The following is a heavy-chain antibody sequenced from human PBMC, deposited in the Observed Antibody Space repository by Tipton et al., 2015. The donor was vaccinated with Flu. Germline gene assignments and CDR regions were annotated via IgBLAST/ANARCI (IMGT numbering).Heavy chain of an antibody. CDR1: GYTFTSYY. CDR3: ARARGGYGGNSYFDY. CDR2: INPSGGST. D-gene: IGHD4-23*01. V-gene: IGHV1-46*01. J-gene: IGHJ4*02. Sequence: QLVQSGAEVKKPGASVKVSCKASGYTFTSYYMHWVRQAPGQGLEWMGIINPSGGSTSYAQKFQGRVTMTRDTSTSTVYTELSSLRSEDTAVYYCARARGGYGGNSYFDYWGQGTLVTVSS.